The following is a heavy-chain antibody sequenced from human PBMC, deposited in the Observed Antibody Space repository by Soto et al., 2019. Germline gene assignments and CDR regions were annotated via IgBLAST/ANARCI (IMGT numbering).Heavy chain of an antibody. J-gene: IGHJ4*02. V-gene: IGHV1-46*03. CDR1: GYTFTSYY. D-gene: IGHD2-15*01. CDR2: INPSGGST. CDR3: ARVGYCSGGSCYQLFDY. Sequence: GASVKVSCKASGYTFTSYYMHWVRQAPGQGLEWMGIINPSGGSTSYAQKFQGRVTMTRDTSTSTVYMELSSLRSEDTAVYYCARVGYCSGGSCYQLFDYGGQGTLVTVSS.